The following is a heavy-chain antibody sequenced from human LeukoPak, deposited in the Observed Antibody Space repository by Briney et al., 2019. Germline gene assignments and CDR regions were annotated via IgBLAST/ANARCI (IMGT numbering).Heavy chain of an antibody. V-gene: IGHV3-30*02. Sequence: GGSLRLSGAASGFTFSCYAMLWVRQAPGKGLEWVAFIQYDGRNKCCADSVKGRFTVSRDNSKNTLYPQMNSLRVEDTAIYYCAKDKNDSGDYSSMDVWGKGTTVTVSS. J-gene: IGHJ6*03. CDR3: AKDKNDSGDYSSMDV. CDR2: IQYDGRNK. D-gene: IGHD4-17*01. CDR1: GFTFSCYA.